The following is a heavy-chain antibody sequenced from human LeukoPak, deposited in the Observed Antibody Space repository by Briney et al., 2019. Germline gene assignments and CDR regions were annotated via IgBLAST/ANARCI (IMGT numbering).Heavy chain of an antibody. CDR1: GGSISSYY. CDR2: IYYSGST. J-gene: IGHJ5*02. CDR3: ARGIRQQLVYWFDP. D-gene: IGHD6-13*01. Sequence: PSETLSLTCTVSGGSISSYYWSWIRQPPGKGLEWIGYIYYSGSTNYKPSLKSRVTISVDTSKNQFSLKLSSVTAADTAVYYCARGIRQQLVYWFDPWGQGTLVTVSS. V-gene: IGHV4-59*01.